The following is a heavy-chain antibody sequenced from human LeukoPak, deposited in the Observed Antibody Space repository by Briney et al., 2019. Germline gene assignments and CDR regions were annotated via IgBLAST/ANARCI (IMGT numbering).Heavy chain of an antibody. V-gene: IGHV4-61*01. Sequence: SETLSLTCTVSGGSVSSGIYYWSWIRQPPGKGLEWLGYIYYSGSTNYNPSLKSRVTISVDTSKNQFSLKLSSVTAADTAVYYCASAGTTVTYYYYGMDVWGQGTTVTVSS. CDR1: GGSVSSGIYY. CDR2: IYYSGST. J-gene: IGHJ6*02. CDR3: ASAGTTVTYYYYGMDV. D-gene: IGHD4-17*01.